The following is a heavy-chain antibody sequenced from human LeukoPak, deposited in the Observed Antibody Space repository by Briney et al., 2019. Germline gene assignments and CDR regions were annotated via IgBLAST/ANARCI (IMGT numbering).Heavy chain of an antibody. CDR3: ARNNGMDV. V-gene: IGHV3-7*03. J-gene: IGHJ6*02. Sequence: GGSLTLFRAPSGFALSSHWMAWARQVPGRGPEWVANVNRDGSETYYLDSVKGRFTISKDNAKNSLYLQMNSLRAEDTALYHCARNNGMDVWGQGTTVIVSS. CDR2: VNRDGSET. CDR1: GFALSSHW.